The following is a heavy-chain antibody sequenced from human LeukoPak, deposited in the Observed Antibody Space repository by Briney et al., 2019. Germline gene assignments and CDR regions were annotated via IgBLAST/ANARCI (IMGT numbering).Heavy chain of an antibody. CDR3: ARLFPAAGYCSSTSCYEYDY. V-gene: IGHV3-30-3*01. Sequence: PGGSLRLSCAASGFTFSSYAMHWVRQAPGKGLEWVAVISYDGSNKYYADSVKGRFTISRDNSKNTLYLQMNGLRAEDTAVYYCARLFPAAGYCSSTSCYEYDYWGQGTLVTVSS. CDR2: ISYDGSNK. CDR1: GFTFSSYA. J-gene: IGHJ4*02. D-gene: IGHD2-2*01.